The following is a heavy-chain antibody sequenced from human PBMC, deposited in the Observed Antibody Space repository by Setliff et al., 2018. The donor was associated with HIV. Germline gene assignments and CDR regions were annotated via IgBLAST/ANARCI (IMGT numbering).Heavy chain of an antibody. D-gene: IGHD2-2*01. Sequence: PSETLSLTCTVSGDSISSYSWNWIRQPPGRGLGWIGYVYASGETNYNPSLKSRVTMSTDTSRNQFFLNLNYATAADTAVYFCARRVLQASTITSSNWFDSWGQGTLVTVSS. CDR1: GDSISSYS. CDR3: ARRVLQASTITSSNWFDS. J-gene: IGHJ5*01. V-gene: IGHV4-4*09. CDR2: VYASGET.